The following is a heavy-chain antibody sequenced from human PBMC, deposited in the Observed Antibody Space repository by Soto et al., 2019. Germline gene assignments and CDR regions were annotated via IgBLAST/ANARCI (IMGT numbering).Heavy chain of an antibody. D-gene: IGHD3-10*01. CDR2: FYYSGSA. Sequence: PSETLSLTCNVSGDSISSSSYYWGWIRQPPGKGLEWIGTFYYSGSAYYNPSLESRVTISLDKSKNQFSLKLSSVTAADTAVYYCGRRRSEGEFDYWGQGTLVTVSS. CDR1: GDSISSSSYY. V-gene: IGHV4-39*01. J-gene: IGHJ4*02. CDR3: GRRRSEGEFDY.